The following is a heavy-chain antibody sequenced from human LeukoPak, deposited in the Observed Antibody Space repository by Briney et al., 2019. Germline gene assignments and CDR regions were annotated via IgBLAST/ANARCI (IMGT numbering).Heavy chain of an antibody. Sequence: PGGSLRLSCAASGFTFSSYAMNWVRQAPGKGLEWVSTISGSGDSTYYADSVKGRFTISRDNSKNTLYLQMNSLRAEDTAVYYCARYDTAMAGNPLAIFDYWGQGTLVTVSS. CDR3: ARYDTAMAGNPLAIFDY. J-gene: IGHJ4*02. CDR1: GFTFSSYA. CDR2: ISGSGDST. D-gene: IGHD5-18*01. V-gene: IGHV3-23*01.